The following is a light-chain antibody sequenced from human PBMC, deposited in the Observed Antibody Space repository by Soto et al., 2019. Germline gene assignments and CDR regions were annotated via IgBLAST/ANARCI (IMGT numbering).Light chain of an antibody. J-gene: IGLJ1*01. Sequence: QSALTQPASVSGSPGQSIAISCTGTSSDVGGYKYVSWYQQHPGKAPKLMIYDVSNRPSGVSDRFSGSKSGNTASLTISGLQAEDEADYYCTSYTSSSTYVFGTGTTLTVL. CDR2: DVS. V-gene: IGLV2-14*01. CDR1: SSDVGGYKY. CDR3: TSYTSSSTYV.